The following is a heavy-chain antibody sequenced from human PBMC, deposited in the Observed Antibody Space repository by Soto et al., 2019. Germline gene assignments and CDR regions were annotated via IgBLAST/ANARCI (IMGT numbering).Heavy chain of an antibody. D-gene: IGHD3-22*01. CDR1: GGTFSSYA. CDR3: ASHYDSSGYYYRGLDY. Sequence: QVQLVQSGAEVKKPGSSVKVSCKASGGTFSSYAISWVRQAPGQGLEWMGGIIPIFGTADYAQKFAGRVTITAHESTSTAYMELSSRRSEYTAVYYCASHYDSSGYYYRGLDYWGQGTLVTVSS. CDR2: IIPIFGTA. J-gene: IGHJ4*02. V-gene: IGHV1-69*12.